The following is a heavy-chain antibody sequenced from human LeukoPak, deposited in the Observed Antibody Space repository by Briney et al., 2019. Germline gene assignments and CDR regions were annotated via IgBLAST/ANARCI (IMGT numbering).Heavy chain of an antibody. CDR1: EATFSNSA. D-gene: IGHD3-9*01. Sequence: ASVKVSCKASEATFSNSAINRVRLAPGQGLEWMGGIIPMFDTAHYAEKFQGRVTISADESTNTVYMELRGLRSEDTAVYYCARDDNDILTGYFDSWGQGTLVTVST. V-gene: IGHV1-69*13. CDR3: ARDDNDILTGYFDS. CDR2: IIPMFDTA. J-gene: IGHJ5*01.